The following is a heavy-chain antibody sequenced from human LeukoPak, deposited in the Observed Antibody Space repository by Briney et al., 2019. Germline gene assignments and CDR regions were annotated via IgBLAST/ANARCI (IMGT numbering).Heavy chain of an antibody. CDR3: ARETEYYGSGSYYIGY. CDR2: IYSGGST. J-gene: IGHJ4*02. CDR1: GFTVSSNY. D-gene: IGHD3-10*01. V-gene: IGHV3-53*01. Sequence: PGGSLRLSCAASGFTVSSNYMSWVRQAPGKGLEWVAVIYSGGSTYHADSVKGRFTISRDDAKNTLYLQMNSLRAEDTAVYYCARETEYYGSGSYYIGYWGQGTLVTVSS.